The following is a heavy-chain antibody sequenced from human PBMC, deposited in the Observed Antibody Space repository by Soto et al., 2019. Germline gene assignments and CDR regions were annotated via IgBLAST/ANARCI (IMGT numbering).Heavy chain of an antibody. CDR1: GGSISSYY. J-gene: IGHJ5*01. Sequence: SETLSLTCTVSGGSISSYYWSWIRQPPGKGLEWIGYIYYSGSTNYNPSLKSRVTISVDTSKNQFSLKLSSVTAADTAVYYCARIGFGGVIAPDSWGQGTLVTV. D-gene: IGHD3-16*02. V-gene: IGHV4-59*01. CDR2: IYYSGST. CDR3: ARIGFGGVIAPDS.